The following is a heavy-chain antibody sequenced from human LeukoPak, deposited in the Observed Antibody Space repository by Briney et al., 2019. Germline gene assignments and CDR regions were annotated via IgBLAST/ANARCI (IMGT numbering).Heavy chain of an antibody. CDR2: INHSGST. D-gene: IGHD1-26*01. CDR3: ARSGGSYLELADY. V-gene: IGHV4-34*01. Sequence: PSETLSLTCAVYGGSFSGYYWSWIRQPPGKGLEWIGEINHSGSTNYSPSLKSRVTISVDTSKNQFSLKLSSVTAADTAVYYCARSGGSYLELADYWGQGTLVTVSS. J-gene: IGHJ4*02. CDR1: GGSFSGYY.